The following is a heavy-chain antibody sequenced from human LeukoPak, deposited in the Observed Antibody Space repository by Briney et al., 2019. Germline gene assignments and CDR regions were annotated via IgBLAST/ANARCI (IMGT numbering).Heavy chain of an antibody. Sequence: ASVKVSCKASGYIFTSYSISWVRQAPGQGLEWMGWISAYNGDTNYAQKFQGRVTMTRDTSISTAYMELSRLRSDDTAVYCCAGGAFDYGMDVWGQGTTVTVSS. D-gene: IGHD1-26*01. V-gene: IGHV1-18*01. J-gene: IGHJ6*02. CDR2: ISAYNGDT. CDR1: GYIFTSYS. CDR3: AGGAFDYGMDV.